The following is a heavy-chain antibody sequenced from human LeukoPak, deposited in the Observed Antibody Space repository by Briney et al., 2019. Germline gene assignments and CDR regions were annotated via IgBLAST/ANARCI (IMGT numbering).Heavy chain of an antibody. D-gene: IGHD6-19*01. CDR2: ISSSGSTI. CDR1: GFTFRNYA. Sequence: PGGSLRLSCAASGFTFRNYAMNWVRQAPGKGLEWVSYISSSGSTIFYADSVKGRFTISRDNTKNSLYLQMNGLRAEETAVYYCARDRGGSGWYYFDYWGQGTLVTVSS. V-gene: IGHV3-48*01. J-gene: IGHJ4*02. CDR3: ARDRGGSGWYYFDY.